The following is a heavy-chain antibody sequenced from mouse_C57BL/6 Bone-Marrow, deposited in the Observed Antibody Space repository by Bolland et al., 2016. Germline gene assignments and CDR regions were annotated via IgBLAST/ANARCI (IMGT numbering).Heavy chain of an antibody. CDR3: DYHSNYTNWYFDV. D-gene: IGHD2-5*01. J-gene: IGHJ1*03. CDR2: INSDGGST. V-gene: IGHV5-2*01. Sequence: INSDGGSTYYPDTMERRFIISRDNTKKTLYLQMSSLRSEDTALYYCDYHSNYTNWYFDVWGTG.